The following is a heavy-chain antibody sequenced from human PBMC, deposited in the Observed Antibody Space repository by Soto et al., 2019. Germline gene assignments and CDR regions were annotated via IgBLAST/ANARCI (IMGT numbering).Heavy chain of an antibody. Sequence: QVQLVQSGAEVKKPGSSVKVPCKASGGTFSSYAISWVRQAPGQGLEWMGGIIPIFGTANYAQKFQGRVTITADESTSTAYMELSSLRSEDTAVYYCARSPRTRYYYYYGMDVWGQGTTVTVSS. J-gene: IGHJ6*02. V-gene: IGHV1-69*01. D-gene: IGHD2-15*01. CDR2: IIPIFGTA. CDR1: GGTFSSYA. CDR3: ARSPRTRYYYYYGMDV.